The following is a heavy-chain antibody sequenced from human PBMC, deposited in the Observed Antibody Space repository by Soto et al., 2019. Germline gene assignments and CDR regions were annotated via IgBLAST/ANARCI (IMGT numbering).Heavy chain of an antibody. J-gene: IGHJ4*02. D-gene: IGHD4-17*01. Sequence: PWGSLSLSCAASGFTFNTYAMSWVRQAPGKGLEWVSAISGGGGSSYYADSVKGRFTISRDNSNNTLFLQMNSLRAEDTAVYYCASDDFGDSDYWGPGALLTVSS. CDR1: GFTFNTYA. CDR3: ASDDFGDSDY. CDR2: ISGGGGSS. V-gene: IGHV3-23*01.